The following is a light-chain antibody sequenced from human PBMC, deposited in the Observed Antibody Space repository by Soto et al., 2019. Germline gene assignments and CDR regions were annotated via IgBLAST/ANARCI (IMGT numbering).Light chain of an antibody. CDR3: QQLNSYPLS. CDR2: AAS. V-gene: IGKV1-27*01. J-gene: IGKJ4*01. CDR1: LPISNY. Sequence: DIQMTQSPSSLSASVGDRVTINCRASLPISNYLAWHQQKPGKIPNLLIYAASTSQAGAPSRFSGSGSGTEFSLTISSLQPEDFATYYCQQLNSYPLSFGGGTKVDIK.